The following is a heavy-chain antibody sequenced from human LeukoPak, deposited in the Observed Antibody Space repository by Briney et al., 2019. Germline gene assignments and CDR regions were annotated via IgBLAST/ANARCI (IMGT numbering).Heavy chain of an antibody. V-gene: IGHV4-59*08. CDR1: GGSISGYY. Sequence: SETLSLTCTVSGGSISGYYWTWIRQPPGKGLEWIGDIHYSGSTKYNPSLRSRVTISVDTSKNQFSLELSSVTAADTAVYYCARAPRTAMVYVSYYWGQGTLVTVSS. J-gene: IGHJ4*02. D-gene: IGHD5-18*01. CDR2: IHYSGST. CDR3: ARAPRTAMVYVSYY.